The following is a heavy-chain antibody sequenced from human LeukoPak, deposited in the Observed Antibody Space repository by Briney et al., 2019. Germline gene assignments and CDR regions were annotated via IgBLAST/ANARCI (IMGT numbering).Heavy chain of an antibody. V-gene: IGHV3-9*01. J-gene: IGHJ4*02. D-gene: IGHD1-26*01. CDR2: ISWNSGSI. CDR1: GFTFDDYA. CDR3: AKGNYSGSYYYFDY. Sequence: GRSLRLSCAASGFTFDDYAMYRVRQAPGKGLEWVSGISWNSGSIGYADSVKGRFTISRDNAKNSLYLQMNSLRAEDTALYYCAKGNYSGSYYYFDYWGQGTLVTVSS.